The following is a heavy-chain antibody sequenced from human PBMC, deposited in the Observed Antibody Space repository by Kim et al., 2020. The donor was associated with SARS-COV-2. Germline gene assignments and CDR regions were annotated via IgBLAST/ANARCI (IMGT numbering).Heavy chain of an antibody. CDR2: ISGSGGST. J-gene: IGHJ6*02. CDR1: GFTFSSYA. Sequence: GGSLRLSCAASGFTFSSYAMSWVRQAPGKGLEWVSAISGSGGSTYYADSVKGRFTISRDSSKNTLYLQMNSLRAEDTAVYYCATKRYYDFWSGYYFNDYYGMDVWGQGTTVTVSS. V-gene: IGHV3-23*01. D-gene: IGHD3-3*01. CDR3: ATKRYYDFWSGYYFNDYYGMDV.